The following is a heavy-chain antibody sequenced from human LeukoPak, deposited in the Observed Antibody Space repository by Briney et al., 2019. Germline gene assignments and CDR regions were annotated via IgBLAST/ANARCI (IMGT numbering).Heavy chain of an antibody. CDR3: ARDHDSSSYYDWFDP. D-gene: IGHD3-22*01. CDR2: IYYSGST. Sequence: SETLSLTCTVSGGSISSHYWSWIRQPPGKGLEWIGYIYYSGSTNYNPSLKSRVTISVDTSKNQFSLKLSSVTAADTAVYYCARDHDSSSYYDWFDPWGQGTLVTVSS. V-gene: IGHV4-59*11. J-gene: IGHJ5*02. CDR1: GGSISSHY.